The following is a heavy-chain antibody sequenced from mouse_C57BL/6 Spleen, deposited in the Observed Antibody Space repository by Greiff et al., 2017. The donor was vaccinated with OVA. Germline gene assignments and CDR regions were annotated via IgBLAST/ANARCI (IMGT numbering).Heavy chain of an antibody. Sequence: QVQLQQPGAELAKPGASVKMSCKASGYTFTSYWITWVKQRPGQGLEWIGDIYPGSGSTYYNEKFKSKATLTADTSSSTAYLQLRSLTAEDSAVYYCARWGGTGAGYGGKGTTLTVSS. J-gene: IGHJ2*01. D-gene: IGHD4-1*01. CDR2: IYPGSGST. V-gene: IGHV1-55*01. CDR3: ARWGGTGAGY. CDR1: GYTFTSYW.